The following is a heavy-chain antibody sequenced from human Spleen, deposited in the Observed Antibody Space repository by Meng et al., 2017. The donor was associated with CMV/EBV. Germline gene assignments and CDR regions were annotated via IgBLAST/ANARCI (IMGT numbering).Heavy chain of an antibody. J-gene: IGHJ6*02. CDR2: INHSGST. D-gene: IGHD3-10*01. Sequence: GSLRLSCAVYGGSFNGYYWSWIRQPPGKGLEWIGEINHSGSTNYNPSLKSRVTISVDTSKNQFSLKLSSVTAADTAVYYCARWVTMVRGVISSYYYGMDVWGQGTTVTVSS. CDR3: ARWVTMVRGVISSYYYGMDV. CDR1: GGSFNGYY. V-gene: IGHV4-34*01.